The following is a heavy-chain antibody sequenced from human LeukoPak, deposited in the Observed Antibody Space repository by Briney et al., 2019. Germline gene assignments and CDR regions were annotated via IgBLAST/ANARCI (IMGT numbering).Heavy chain of an antibody. CDR2: INPNSGGT. CDR3: ARLGNQYGGFEDFRIDY. CDR1: GYTFTGYY. Sequence: ASVKVSCKASGYTFTGYYMHWVRQAPGQGLEWMGWINPNSGGTNYAQKFQGRVTMTRDTSISTAYVQWSSLKASDTAMYFCARLGNQYGGFEDFRIDYWGQGTPVTVSS. V-gene: IGHV1-2*02. J-gene: IGHJ4*02. D-gene: IGHD3-10*01.